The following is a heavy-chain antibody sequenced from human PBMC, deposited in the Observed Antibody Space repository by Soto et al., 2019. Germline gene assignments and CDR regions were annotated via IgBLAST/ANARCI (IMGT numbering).Heavy chain of an antibody. CDR2: ISAYNGNT. Sequence: ASVKVSCKASGYTFTSYGISWVRQAPGQGLEWMGWISAYNGNTNYAQKLQGRVTMTTDTSTSTAYMELRSLRSDDTAVYYCARPLGYDPTRSRYYYYYGMDVWGQGTTVTVSS. CDR3: ARPLGYDPTRSRYYYYYGMDV. J-gene: IGHJ6*02. D-gene: IGHD3-22*01. V-gene: IGHV1-18*04. CDR1: GYTFTSYG.